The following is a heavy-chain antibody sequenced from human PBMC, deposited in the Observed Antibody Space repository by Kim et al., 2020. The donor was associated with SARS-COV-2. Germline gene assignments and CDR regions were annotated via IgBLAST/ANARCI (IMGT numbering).Heavy chain of an antibody. V-gene: IGHV3-23*01. CDR3: AKGVVVKASYYYGMDV. CDR1: GFTFSNYA. Sequence: GGYLRLSCAASGFTFSNYAMSWVRQAPGKGLEWVSAISGSGGSTYYADSVKGRFTISRDNSKNTLYLQMNSLRAEDTAVYYCAKGVVVKASYYYGMDVWGQGTTGTVSS. CDR2: ISGSGGST. J-gene: IGHJ6*02. D-gene: IGHD2-15*01.